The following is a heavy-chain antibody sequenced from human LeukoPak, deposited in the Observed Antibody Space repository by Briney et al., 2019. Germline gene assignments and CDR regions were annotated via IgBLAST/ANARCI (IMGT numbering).Heavy chain of an antibody. CDR1: GGSIGNNRYY. Sequence: SETLSLTCTVSGGSIGNNRYYWGWIRQPPGKGLEWIVNIYYSGDTSYNPSLKSRVTMSVNTPKNQFSLKLSSVTAADTAVYYCARDRIRFGELSYFDYWGQGSLVTVSP. V-gene: IGHV4-39*07. J-gene: IGHJ4*02. CDR3: ARDRIRFGELSYFDY. CDR2: IYYSGDT. D-gene: IGHD3-10*01.